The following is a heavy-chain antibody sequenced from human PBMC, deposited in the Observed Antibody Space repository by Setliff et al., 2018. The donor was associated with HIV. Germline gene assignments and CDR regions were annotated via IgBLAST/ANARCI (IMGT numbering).Heavy chain of an antibody. D-gene: IGHD5-12*01. V-gene: IGHV4-39*01. Sequence: PSETLSLTCTVSGGSVSDTSYYWGWIRQPPGKGLKWLANVYYSGGTYYNPSLNSRVTISVDTSRNQFSLKLTSVTAADTALYFCARLGDSGYDFRGYFDTGARGSWSPSPQ. J-gene: IGHJ4*02. CDR3: ARLGDSGYDFRGYFDT. CDR2: VYYSGGT. CDR1: GGSVSDTSYY.